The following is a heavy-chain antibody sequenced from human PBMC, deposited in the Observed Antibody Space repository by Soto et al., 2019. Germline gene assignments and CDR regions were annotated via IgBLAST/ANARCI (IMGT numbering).Heavy chain of an antibody. Sequence: PGGSLRLSCAASGFSFSDYYMTWIRQAPGSGLEWVSYISSSSGTISYANSVKGRFTISRDDAQKSLYLQMSSLRAEDTAVYYCARGTYSSKTDFDYWGQGTLVTVS. J-gene: IGHJ4*02. V-gene: IGHV3-11*01. CDR3: ARGTYSSKTDFDY. CDR1: GFSFSDYY. D-gene: IGHD6-13*01. CDR2: ISSSSGTI.